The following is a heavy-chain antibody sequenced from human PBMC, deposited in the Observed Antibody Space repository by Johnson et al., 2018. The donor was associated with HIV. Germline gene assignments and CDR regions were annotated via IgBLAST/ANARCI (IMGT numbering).Heavy chain of an antibody. CDR3: ERERFSDMLTGYHAFDG. J-gene: IGHJ3*01. CDR2: IRYDGSNK. V-gene: IGHV3-30*02. D-gene: IGHD3-9*01. Sequence: QVQVVESGGGVVQPGGSLTLSCAASGFAFNAYGMHWVRQAPGKGLQWVTFIRYDGSNKYYADYVNGRFTISRDNYKNIVYLQMNSLRPEDTAVYYCERERFSDMLTGYHAFDGWGQGTMVTVSS. CDR1: GFAFNAYG.